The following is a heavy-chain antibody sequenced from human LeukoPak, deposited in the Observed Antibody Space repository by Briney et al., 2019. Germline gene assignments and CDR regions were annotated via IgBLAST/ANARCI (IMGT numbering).Heavy chain of an antibody. Sequence: GGSLRLSCAASGFTFSSYWMGWVRQAPGKGLEWVANINQDESEKDYVDSVKGRFTISRDNAKNSLYLQMNSLRAEDTAVYYCARDNSQRFRFDLWGQGTLVTVSS. V-gene: IGHV3-7*05. CDR3: ARDNSQRFRFDL. D-gene: IGHD4-23*01. J-gene: IGHJ5*02. CDR1: GFTFSSYW. CDR2: INQDESEK.